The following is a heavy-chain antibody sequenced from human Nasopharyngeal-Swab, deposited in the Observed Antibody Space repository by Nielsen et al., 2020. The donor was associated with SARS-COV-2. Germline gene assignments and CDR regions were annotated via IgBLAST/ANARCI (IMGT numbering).Heavy chain of an antibody. J-gene: IGHJ5*02. D-gene: IGHD2-2*01. Sequence: SETLSLTCAVYGGSFSGYYWSWIPQPPGKGLEWIGEINHSGSTNYNPSLKSRVTISVDTSKNQFSLKLSSVTAADTAVYYCARIPAAGGFDPWGQGTLVTVSS. CDR1: GGSFSGYY. V-gene: IGHV4-34*01. CDR2: INHSGST. CDR3: ARIPAAGGFDP.